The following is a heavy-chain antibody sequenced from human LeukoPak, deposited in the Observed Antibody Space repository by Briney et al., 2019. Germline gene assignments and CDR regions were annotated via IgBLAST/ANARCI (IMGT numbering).Heavy chain of an antibody. CDR1: GGSISSYY. D-gene: IGHD3-10*01. CDR3: ASYFSGRWAFDI. J-gene: IGHJ3*02. V-gene: IGHV4-59*08. CDR2: IYNTGST. Sequence: PSETLSLTCTVSGGSISSYYWSWIQQPPGKGLEWIGYIYNTGSTNYNPSLKSRVTISVDTSKNQFSLKLNSVTAADTAVYYCASYFSGRWAFDIWGQGTMVTVSS.